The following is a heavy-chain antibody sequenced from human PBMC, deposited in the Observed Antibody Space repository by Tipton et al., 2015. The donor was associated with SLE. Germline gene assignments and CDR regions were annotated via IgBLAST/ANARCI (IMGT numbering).Heavy chain of an antibody. D-gene: IGHD6-19*01. V-gene: IGHV3-7*01. CDR3: ARVRGSRGWIGDSALY. CDR1: GFTFNAYW. CDR2: IKPDGSED. Sequence: SLRLSCGASGFTFNAYWMSWLRQAPGKGLEWVATIKPDGSEDHYVDSLKGRFTISRDNAQNSLFLQMTSLRPADTAVYYCARVRGSRGWIGDSALYWGQGALVTVSS. J-gene: IGHJ4*02.